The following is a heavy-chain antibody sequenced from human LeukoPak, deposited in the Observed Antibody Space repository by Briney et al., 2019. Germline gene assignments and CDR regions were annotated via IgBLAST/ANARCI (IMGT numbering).Heavy chain of an antibody. CDR3: ARDNGGTAMAYYYYYYMDV. CDR2: MNPNSGNA. Sequence: ASVKVSCKASGYTFTSYDINWVRQATGQGLEWMGWMNPNSGNAGYAQKFQGRVTMTRNTSISTAYMELSSLRSEDTAVYYCARDNGGTAMAYYYYYYMDVWGKGTTVIISS. CDR1: GYTFTSYD. V-gene: IGHV1-8*01. J-gene: IGHJ6*03. D-gene: IGHD5-18*01.